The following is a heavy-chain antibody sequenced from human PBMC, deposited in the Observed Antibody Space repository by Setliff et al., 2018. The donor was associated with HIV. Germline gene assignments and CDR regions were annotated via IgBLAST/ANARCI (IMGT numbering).Heavy chain of an antibody. CDR2: IIPAFGTA. J-gene: IGHJ4*02. CDR1: GDTLSIHP. CDR3: ARGGPHYYFDY. D-gene: IGHD1-26*01. V-gene: IGHV1-69*05. Sequence: SVKVSCKASGDTLSIHPISWVRQAPGRGLDWMGGIIPAFGTANYAQKFQGRVTITTDTSTSTVYMELSSLRSEDTAVYYCARGGPHYYFDYWGQGTLVTVSS.